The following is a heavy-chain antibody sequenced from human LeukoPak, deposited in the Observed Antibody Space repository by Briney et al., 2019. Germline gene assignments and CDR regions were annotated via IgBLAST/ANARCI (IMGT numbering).Heavy chain of an antibody. CDR1: GGTFSSYA. CDR2: IIPIFGTA. Sequence: GASVKVSCKASGGTFSSYAISWVRQAPGQGLEWMGGIIPIFGTANYAQKFQGRVTITADKSTSTAYMELSSLRSEDTAVYYCARGPVLRFLEWLVDYMDVWGKGTTVTVSS. V-gene: IGHV1-69*06. J-gene: IGHJ6*03. CDR3: ARGPVLRFLEWLVDYMDV. D-gene: IGHD3-3*01.